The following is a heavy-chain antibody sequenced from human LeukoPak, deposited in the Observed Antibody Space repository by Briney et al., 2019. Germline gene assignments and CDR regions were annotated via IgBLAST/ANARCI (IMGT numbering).Heavy chain of an antibody. CDR2: IWYDGSNK. J-gene: IGHJ5*02. Sequence: GRSLRLSCAASGFTFSSYGMHWVRQAPGKGLEWVAVIWYDGSNKYYADSVKGRFTISRDNSKNTLYLQMNSLRAEDTAVYYCARGLGDGSGSYYSNWFDPWGQGTLVTVSS. D-gene: IGHD3-10*01. CDR1: GFTFSSYG. CDR3: ARGLGDGSGSYYSNWFDP. V-gene: IGHV3-33*01.